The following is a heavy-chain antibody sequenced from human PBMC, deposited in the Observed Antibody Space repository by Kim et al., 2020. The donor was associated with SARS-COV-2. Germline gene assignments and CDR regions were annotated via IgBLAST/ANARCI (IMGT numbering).Heavy chain of an antibody. J-gene: IGHJ5*02. CDR3: AKGALLWFGEFWFDP. D-gene: IGHD3-10*01. V-gene: IGHV3-43*01. Sequence: DSVKGRFTISRDNSKNSLYLQMNSLRTEDTALYYCAKGALLWFGEFWFDPWGQGTLVTVSS.